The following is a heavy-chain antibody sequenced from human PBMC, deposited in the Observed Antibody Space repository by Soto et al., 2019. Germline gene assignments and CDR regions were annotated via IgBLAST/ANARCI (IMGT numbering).Heavy chain of an antibody. CDR1: GGSISSYY. Sequence: PSETLSLTCTVSGGSISSYYWSWSRQPPGKGLEWIGYIFYTGSTNYNPSLKSRVTISLDMSKNQFSLKLTSVTAADTAVYYCARGYTYGCLYYFDYWGQGTLVTVSS. V-gene: IGHV4-59*01. D-gene: IGHD5-18*01. CDR3: ARGYTYGCLYYFDY. CDR2: IFYTGST. J-gene: IGHJ4*02.